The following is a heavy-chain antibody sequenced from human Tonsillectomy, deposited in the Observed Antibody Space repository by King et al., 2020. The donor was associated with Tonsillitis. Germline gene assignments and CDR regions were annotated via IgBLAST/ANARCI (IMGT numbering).Heavy chain of an antibody. CDR3: AKLQFGSCYFAHFDY. V-gene: IGHV5-51*01. Sequence: VQLVESGAEVKKPGESLKISCKGSGYSFTSYWIGWVRQMPGKGLEWMGIIYPGDSDTRYSPSFQGQVTISADKSISTAYLQWSSLKASDTAMYYCAKLQFGSCYFAHFDYWGQGTLVTVSS. CDR1: GYSFTSYW. J-gene: IGHJ4*02. CDR2: IYPGDSDT. D-gene: IGHD6-13*01.